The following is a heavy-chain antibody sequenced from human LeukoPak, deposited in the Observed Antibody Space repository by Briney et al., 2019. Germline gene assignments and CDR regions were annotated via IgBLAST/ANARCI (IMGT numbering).Heavy chain of an antibody. Sequence: GGSLRLSCAASGFTFSSYAMSWVRQAPGKGLEWVSAISGSGGSTYYADSVKGRFTISRDNSKNTLYLQMNSLRAEDTAEYYCAKDQVRAPNYDYVWGSYRYPYYFDYWGQGTLVTVSS. CDR1: GFTFSSYA. D-gene: IGHD3-16*02. CDR2: ISGSGGST. J-gene: IGHJ4*02. V-gene: IGHV3-23*01. CDR3: AKDQVRAPNYDYVWGSYRYPYYFDY.